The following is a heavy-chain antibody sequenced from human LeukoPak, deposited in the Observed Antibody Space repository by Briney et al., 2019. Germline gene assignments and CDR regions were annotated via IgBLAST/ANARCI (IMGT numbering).Heavy chain of an antibody. V-gene: IGHV4-30-2*01. Sequence: SQTLSLTCAVSGGSISSGGYSWSWIRQPSGKGLEWIGYIYHSGSTYYNPSPKSRVTISVDTSKNQFSLKLSSVTAADTAVYYCARVDPDSSSTLEVFDYWGQGTLVTVSS. J-gene: IGHJ4*02. CDR2: IYHSGST. CDR1: GGSISSGGYS. CDR3: ARVDPDSSSTLEVFDY. D-gene: IGHD6-6*01.